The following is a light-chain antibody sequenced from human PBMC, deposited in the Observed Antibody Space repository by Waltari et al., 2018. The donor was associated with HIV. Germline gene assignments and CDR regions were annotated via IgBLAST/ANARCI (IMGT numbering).Light chain of an antibody. CDR2: EVS. CDR1: SSDVGSYNL. Sequence: QSALTQPASVSGSPGQSITISCPGTSSDVGSYNLVSWYQQHPGKAPKLMIYEVSKRPSGVSNRFSGSKSGNTASLTISGLQAEDEADYYCCSYAGSSTSVFGRGTKLTVL. CDR3: CSYAGSSTSV. V-gene: IGLV2-23*02. J-gene: IGLJ2*01.